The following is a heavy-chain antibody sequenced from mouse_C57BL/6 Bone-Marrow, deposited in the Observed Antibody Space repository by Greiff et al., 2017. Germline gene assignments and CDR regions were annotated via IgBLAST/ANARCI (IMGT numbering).Heavy chain of an antibody. CDR3: ARWGNTTVVRGD. CDR2: INPNNGGT. J-gene: IGHJ2*01. CDR1: GYTFTDYN. Sequence: VQLQQSGPELVKPGASVKMSCKASGYTFTDYNMHWVKQSHGKSLEWIGYINPNNGGTSYNQKFKGKATLTVNKSSSTAYMELRSLTSEDSAGYYCARWGNTTVVRGDWGQGTTLTVSS. D-gene: IGHD1-1*01. V-gene: IGHV1-22*01.